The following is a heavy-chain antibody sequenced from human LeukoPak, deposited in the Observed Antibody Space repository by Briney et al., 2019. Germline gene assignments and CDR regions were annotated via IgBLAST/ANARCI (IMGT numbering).Heavy chain of an antibody. J-gene: IGHJ3*02. Sequence: TGGSLRLSCVASGFIFSSYWMSWVRQAPGKGLEWVANIKDDGNEQYYVDSVRGRFTIFRDNAKNSLHLQINSLRVEDTAMYYCARDPYFDAFDMWGQGTMVTVSS. CDR3: ARDPYFDAFDM. D-gene: IGHD3-3*01. CDR1: GFIFSSYW. V-gene: IGHV3-7*01. CDR2: IKDDGNEQ.